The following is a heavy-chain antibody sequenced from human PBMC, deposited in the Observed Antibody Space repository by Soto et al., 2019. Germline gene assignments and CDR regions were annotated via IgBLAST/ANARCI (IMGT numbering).Heavy chain of an antibody. D-gene: IGHD4-17*01. CDR1: GYTFTGYY. CDR3: ARDNGDYDYYYYGMDV. Sequence: ASVKVSCKASGYTFTGYYMHWVRQAPGQGLEWMGWINPNSGGTNYAQKFQGSVTMTRDTSISTAYMELSRLRSDDTAVYYCARDNGDYDYYYYGMDVWGQGTTVTVS. V-gene: IGHV1-2*02. CDR2: INPNSGGT. J-gene: IGHJ6*02.